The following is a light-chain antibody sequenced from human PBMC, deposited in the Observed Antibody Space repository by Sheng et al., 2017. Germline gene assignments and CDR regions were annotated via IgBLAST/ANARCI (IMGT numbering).Light chain of an antibody. J-gene: IGKJ1*01. CDR3: QQSFTSPWT. CDR1: QPISSY. V-gene: IGKV1-39*01. Sequence: DIQMTQSPSSLSASVGDRVTITCRASQPISSYLNWYQQSPGRAPKLLIYTSSNLQSGVPSRFSGSASGTEFILTISSLQPEDSATYYCQQSFTSPWTFGQGTKVE. CDR2: TSS.